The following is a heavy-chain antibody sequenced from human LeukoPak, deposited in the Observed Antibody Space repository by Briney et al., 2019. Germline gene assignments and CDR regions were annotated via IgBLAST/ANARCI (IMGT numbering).Heavy chain of an antibody. CDR1: GGSLSGYY. Sequence: PETRSLTCAVYGGSLSGYYWSWIRQPPGKGLEWIGEINHSGSTNYHPSLKSRVTISVATSKNQFSLKLSSVTVADTAVSYCARRTITMVRGVRKWFEPWGEGTLVTVSS. D-gene: IGHD3-10*01. CDR2: INHSGST. CDR3: ARRTITMVRGVRKWFEP. V-gene: IGHV4-34*01. J-gene: IGHJ5*02.